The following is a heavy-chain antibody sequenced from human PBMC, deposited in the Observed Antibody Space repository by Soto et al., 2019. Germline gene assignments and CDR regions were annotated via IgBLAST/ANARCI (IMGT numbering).Heavy chain of an antibody. D-gene: IGHD2-2*01. V-gene: IGHV3-15*01. J-gene: IGHJ4*02. CDR2: IKSKVDGETI. CDR1: GFTFHNAW. CDR3: ATEGYCTSTTCEAFDS. Sequence: GGSLRLSCAASGFTFHNAWMNWVRQAPGKGLEWVGRIKSKVDGETIDYAAPVKGRFTISRDDSKNTVSLQMNSLKSEDTAVYYCATEGYCTSTTCEAFDSWGQGTLVTVSA.